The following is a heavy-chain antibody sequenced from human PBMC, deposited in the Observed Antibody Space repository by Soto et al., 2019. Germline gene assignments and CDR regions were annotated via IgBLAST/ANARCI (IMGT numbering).Heavy chain of an antibody. J-gene: IGHJ4*02. Sequence: EVQLVESGGGLVKSGGSLRLSCAASGFTFNNAWMSWVRQAPGKGLEWVGRSRSNADGGTAVYAAPVKGRFTISRDDSKNTLYLQMNSLKPEDTAVYYCTTDSRPYYDIWAGLDSWGQGTLVTVSS. CDR2: SRSNADGGTA. CDR1: GFTFNNAW. V-gene: IGHV3-15*01. D-gene: IGHD3-9*01. CDR3: TTDSRPYYDIWAGLDS.